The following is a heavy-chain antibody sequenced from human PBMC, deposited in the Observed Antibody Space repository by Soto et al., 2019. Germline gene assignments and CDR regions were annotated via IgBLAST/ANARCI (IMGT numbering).Heavy chain of an antibody. CDR2: IYYSGST. D-gene: IGHD3-22*01. CDR1: GFSISSGGYY. V-gene: IGHV4-31*03. Sequence: TSETLSLTCTFSGFSISSGGYYWSWIRQHPGKGLEWIGYIYYSGSTYYNPSLKSRVTISVDTSKNQFSLKLSSVTAADTAVYYCARVVNFGWFDPWGQGTLVTVSS. CDR3: ARVVNFGWFDP. J-gene: IGHJ5*02.